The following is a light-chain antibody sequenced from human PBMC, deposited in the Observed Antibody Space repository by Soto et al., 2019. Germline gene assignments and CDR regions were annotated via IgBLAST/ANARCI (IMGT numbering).Light chain of an antibody. Sequence: DIQMTQSPSTLSASVGDRVNITCRASQSISSWLAWYQQKPGKAPKLLIYDASSLESGVPSRFSGSGSGTEFSLTISSLQPEDFATYYCQQYNTYWTFGQGTKVEIK. CDR1: QSISSW. CDR3: QQYNTYWT. J-gene: IGKJ1*01. CDR2: DAS. V-gene: IGKV1-5*01.